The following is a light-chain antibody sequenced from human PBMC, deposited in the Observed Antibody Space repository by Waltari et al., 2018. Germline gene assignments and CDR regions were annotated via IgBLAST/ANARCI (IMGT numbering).Light chain of an antibody. CDR2: WAS. CDR1: QSVLYSSNNKNF. Sequence: DIVMTQSPDSLAVSLGERATINCKSSQSVLYSSNNKNFLAWYQQKPGQPPKLLIHWASIRESGVPDRFGGSGSGTEFTLTINSLQPDDFAIYHCQQYHKLYSFGQGTRLEI. J-gene: IGKJ2*03. V-gene: IGKV4-1*01. CDR3: QQYHKLYS.